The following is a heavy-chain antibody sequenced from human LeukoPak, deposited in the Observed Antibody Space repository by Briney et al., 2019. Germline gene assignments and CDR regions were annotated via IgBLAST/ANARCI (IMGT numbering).Heavy chain of an antibody. J-gene: IGHJ4*02. CDR3: TRDEPMGSY. D-gene: IGHD3-10*01. CDR1: GFTFSSYA. V-gene: IGHV3-21*01. CDR2: ISRGSDHI. Sequence: GGSLRLSCAASGFTFSSYAMNWVRQAPGKGLEWVSSISRGSDHIFYADSMKGRFTISRDNAKNSLYLQMNSLRAEDTAVYFCTRDEPMGSYWGQGTLVTVSS.